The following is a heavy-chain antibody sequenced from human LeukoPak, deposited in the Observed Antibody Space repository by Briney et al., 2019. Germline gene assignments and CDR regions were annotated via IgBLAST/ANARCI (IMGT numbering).Heavy chain of an antibody. D-gene: IGHD2-8*01. CDR3: TRDGVSATPDFDY. J-gene: IGHJ4*02. V-gene: IGHV1-18*01. CDR1: GYTFSSYG. Sequence: GASVKVSCKASGYTFSSYGISWVRQAPGQGLEWMGWISANSVNTNYAQKLQGRVTMTTDTSTSTAYMELRSLRSDDTAVYYCTRDGVSATPDFDYWGQGTLVSVSS. CDR2: ISANSVNT.